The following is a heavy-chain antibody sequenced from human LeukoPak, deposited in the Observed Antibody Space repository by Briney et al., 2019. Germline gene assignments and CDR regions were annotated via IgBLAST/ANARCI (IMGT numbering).Heavy chain of an antibody. D-gene: IGHD3-22*01. Sequence: TSVKVSCKASGSTFTSSAMQWVRQDRGQRLEWIGWIVVGSGNTNYAQKFQERVTITRDMSTSTAYMELSSLRSEDTAVYYCAADSSGYYPYYYYGMDVWGQGTTVTVSS. CDR2: IVVGSGNT. J-gene: IGHJ6*02. CDR3: AADSSGYYPYYYYGMDV. V-gene: IGHV1-58*02. CDR1: GSTFTSSA.